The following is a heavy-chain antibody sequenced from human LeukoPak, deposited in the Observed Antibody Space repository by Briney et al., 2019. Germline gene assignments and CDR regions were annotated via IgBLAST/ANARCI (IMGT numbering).Heavy chain of an antibody. CDR3: ASGITLLRGVMDF. D-gene: IGHD3-10*01. J-gene: IGHJ4*02. V-gene: IGHV3-74*01. CDR1: GFTFSSSW. CDR2: IKGDGTTT. Sequence: GGSLRLSCAASGFTFSSSWMFWVRQAPGKGLVWVSYIKGDGTTTTYADSVKGRFTISRDNSKNTMYLQMNRLRAEDTAVYYCASGITLLRGVMDFWGQGTLVTVSS.